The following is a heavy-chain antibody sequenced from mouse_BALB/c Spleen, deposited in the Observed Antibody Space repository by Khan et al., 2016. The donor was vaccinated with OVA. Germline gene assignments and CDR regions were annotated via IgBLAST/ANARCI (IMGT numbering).Heavy chain of an antibody. CDR1: GYSITSGYA. D-gene: IGHD1-1*01. V-gene: IGHV3-2*02. CDR2: ISYSGVT. CDR3: ARGNYYGYYFDY. J-gene: IGHJ2*01. Sequence: DVQLQESGPGLVKPSQSLSLTCTVTGYSITSGYAWNWIRQFPGNKLEWMGYISYSGVTSYTPSPKSRISITRGTSKNQFFLQLTAVTTEDTATYDCARGNYYGYYFDYWGQGTTLTVSS.